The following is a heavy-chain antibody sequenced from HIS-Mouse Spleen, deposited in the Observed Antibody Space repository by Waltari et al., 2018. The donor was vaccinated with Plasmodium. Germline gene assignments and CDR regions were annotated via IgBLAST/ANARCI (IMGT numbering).Heavy chain of an antibody. CDR2: ISYDGSNK. Sequence: QVQLVESGGGVVQPGRSLRLACAACGFTFSSYGWTWVRQAPGKGLEWVAVISYDGSNKYYADSVKGRFTISRDNSKNTLYLQMNSLRAEDTAVYYCAKDRRSSSWYVDYWGQGTLVTVSS. D-gene: IGHD6-13*01. J-gene: IGHJ4*02. V-gene: IGHV3-30*18. CDR1: GFTFSSYG. CDR3: AKDRRSSSWYVDY.